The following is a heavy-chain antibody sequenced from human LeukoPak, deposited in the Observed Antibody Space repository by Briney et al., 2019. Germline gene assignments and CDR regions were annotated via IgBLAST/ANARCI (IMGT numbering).Heavy chain of an antibody. CDR1: GFIFSNSA. CDR3: ARDPVSVGLRINSDY. J-gene: IGHJ4*02. Sequence: GGSLRLSCAASGFIFSNSAMSWVRQAPGRGLEWVSAISGSGGSTYYADSVKGRFTISRDNSKNTLYLQMNSLRAEDTAVYYCARDPVSVGLRINSDYWGQGTLVTVSS. V-gene: IGHV3-23*01. D-gene: IGHD3-3*01. CDR2: ISGSGGST.